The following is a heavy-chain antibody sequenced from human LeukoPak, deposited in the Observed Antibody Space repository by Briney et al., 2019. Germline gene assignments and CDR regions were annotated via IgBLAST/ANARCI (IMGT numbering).Heavy chain of an antibody. D-gene: IGHD3-22*01. CDR1: GFTFSGYG. Sequence: PARSLRLSCAASGFTFSGYGMHWVRQAPGKGLEWVAVISYDGSNKYYADSVKGRFTISRDNSKNTLYLQMNSLRAEDTAVYYCAKESGYYLDYFDYWGQGTLVTVSS. J-gene: IGHJ4*02. CDR2: ISYDGSNK. CDR3: AKESGYYLDYFDY. V-gene: IGHV3-30*18.